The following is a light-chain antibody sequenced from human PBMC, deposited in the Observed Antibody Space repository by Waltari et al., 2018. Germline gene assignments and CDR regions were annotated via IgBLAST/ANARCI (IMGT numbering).Light chain of an antibody. CDR3: QAWDTSTYHVV. V-gene: IGLV3-1*01. J-gene: IGLJ2*01. CDR2: QDT. Sequence: SYELTPPPSVSVSQGQTASITCPGNKLGDKYACWYQQKPGQSPVVVLYQDTKRPSGIPERFSGSNSGNTATLTISGTQAMDEADYYCQAWDTSTYHVVFGGGTKLTVL. CDR1: KLGDKY.